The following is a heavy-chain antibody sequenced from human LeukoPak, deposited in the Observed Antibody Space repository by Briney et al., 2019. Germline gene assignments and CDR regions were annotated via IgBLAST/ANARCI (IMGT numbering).Heavy chain of an antibody. J-gene: IGHJ5*02. CDR1: GYTFTSYG. D-gene: IGHD1-26*01. CDR2: ISAYNGNT. CDR3: ARVVSDIVGATTGDWFDP. V-gene: IGHV1-18*01. Sequence: ASVKVSCKASGYTFTSYGISWVRQAPGQGLEWMGWISAYNGNTNYAQKLQGRVTTTTDTSTSTAYMELRSLRSDDTAVYYCARVVSDIVGATTGDWFDPWGQGTLVTVSS.